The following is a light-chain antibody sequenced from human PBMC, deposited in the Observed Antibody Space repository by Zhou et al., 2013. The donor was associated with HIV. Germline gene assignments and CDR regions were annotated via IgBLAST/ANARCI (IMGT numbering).Light chain of an antibody. Sequence: DIQMTQSPSSLSASVGDRVTLTCRASQGISASLAWYQQKPGKAPKLLLFGASRLYNGVPSRFSASGSGTDFTLTISSLEPDDFATYFCQQSYGTMTFGQGTRLEIK. CDR3: QQSYGTMT. CDR2: GAS. CDR1: QGISAS. V-gene: IGKV1-39*01. J-gene: IGKJ5*01.